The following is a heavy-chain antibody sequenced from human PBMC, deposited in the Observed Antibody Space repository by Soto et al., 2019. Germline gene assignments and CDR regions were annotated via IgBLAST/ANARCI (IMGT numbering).Heavy chain of an antibody. V-gene: IGHV1-69*08. D-gene: IGHD2-21*02. J-gene: IGHJ6*02. CDR3: ARRGYCGYDCYHKHYYGMDV. CDR1: GDTFSSYT. Sequence: QVQLVQSGAEVKKPGSSVKVSCRASGDTFSSYTVNWVRQAPGRGLEWLGRIIPVLGTTDYAQKFKGRVTITADKSTNIVYMELSSLRSEDRAVYYCARRGYCGYDCYHKHYYGMDVWGQGTTVTVAS. CDR2: IIPVLGTT.